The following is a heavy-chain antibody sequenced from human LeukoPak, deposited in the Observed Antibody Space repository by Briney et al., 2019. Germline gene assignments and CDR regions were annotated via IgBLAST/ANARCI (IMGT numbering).Heavy chain of an antibody. V-gene: IGHV4-39*07. CDR2: IYYSGST. CDR1: GGSISSSSYF. Sequence: SETLSLTCTVSGGSISSSSYFWGWIRQPPGKGLEWIGSIYYSGSTSYNPSLKSRVTISVDTSKNQFSLQLNSVTPEDTAVYYCASATVGGYSGYDSGWFDPWGQGTLVTVSS. J-gene: IGHJ5*02. D-gene: IGHD5-12*01. CDR3: ASATVGGYSGYDSGWFDP.